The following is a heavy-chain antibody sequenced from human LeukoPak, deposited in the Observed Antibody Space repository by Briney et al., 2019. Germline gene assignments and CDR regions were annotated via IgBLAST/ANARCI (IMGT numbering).Heavy chain of an antibody. V-gene: IGHV3-7*01. D-gene: IGHD2-21*02. CDR3: AREVVTATADQFDY. CDR2: IKQDGSEK. CDR1: EFTFSSYW. J-gene: IGHJ4*02. Sequence: GGSLRLSCAASEFTFSSYWMSWVRQAPGKGLEWVANIKQDGSEKYYVDSVKGRFTISRDNAKNSLYLQMNSLRAEDTAVYYCAREVVTATADQFDYWGQGTLVTVSS.